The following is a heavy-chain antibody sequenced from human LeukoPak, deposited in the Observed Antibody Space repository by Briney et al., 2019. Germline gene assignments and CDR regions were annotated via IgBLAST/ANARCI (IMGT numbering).Heavy chain of an antibody. CDR3: ATETNGRHYDY. D-gene: IGHD1-14*01. CDR1: GLTVSSNY. Sequence: GGSLRLSCAASGLTVSSNYMSWVRQAPGEGLEWVSSIGPTGSDRYHADSNKGRFTISRDNANNFLYLQMNSLRAEDTAVYYCATETNGRHYDYWGQGTLLTVSS. V-gene: IGHV3-21*06. J-gene: IGHJ4*02. CDR2: IGPTGSDR.